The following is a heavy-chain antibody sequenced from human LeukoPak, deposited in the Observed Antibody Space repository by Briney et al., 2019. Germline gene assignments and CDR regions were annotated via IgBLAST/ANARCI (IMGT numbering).Heavy chain of an antibody. D-gene: IGHD2-2*01. CDR1: GYTFTSYD. J-gene: IGHJ6*03. V-gene: IGHV1-8*01. CDR3: ARVRLQYCSSTSCYLTTGYYYYMDV. CDR2: MNPNGGTT. Sequence: ASVKVSCKASGYTFTSYDINWVRQATGQGLEWMGWMNPNGGTTGYAQKFQGRVTMTRNTSISTAYMELSSLRSEDTAVYYCARVRLQYCSSTSCYLTTGYYYYMDVWGKGTTVTVSS.